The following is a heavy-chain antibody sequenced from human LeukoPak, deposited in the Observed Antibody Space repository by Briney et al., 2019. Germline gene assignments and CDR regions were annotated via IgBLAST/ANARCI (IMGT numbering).Heavy chain of an antibody. D-gene: IGHD6-13*01. CDR2: IYYSGST. CDR1: GGSITSYY. CDR3: ARDGTYIDY. Sequence: SETLSLTCTVSGGSITSYYYNWIRQPPGKGLEWIGYIYYSGSTKYNPSLKSRVTISVDTSKNQFSLKLSSVTAADTAVYYCARDGTYIDYWGQGTLVTVSS. V-gene: IGHV4-59*12. J-gene: IGHJ4*02.